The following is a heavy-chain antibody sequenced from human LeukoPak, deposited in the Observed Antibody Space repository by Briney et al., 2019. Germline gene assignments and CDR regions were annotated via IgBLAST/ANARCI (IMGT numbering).Heavy chain of an antibody. CDR2: MYHNGID. J-gene: IGHJ4*02. CDR1: GGSISSGAYY. V-gene: IGHV4-31*03. Sequence: SQTLSLTCSVSGGSISSGAYYWTWIRQFPGKGLEWLGYMYHNGIDYYNPSLKSRLTISLDTSKNQFSLRLSSVTAADTAVYFCARFTVITKPLDYWGQGTLVAVSS. CDR3: ARFTVITKPLDY. D-gene: IGHD3-22*01.